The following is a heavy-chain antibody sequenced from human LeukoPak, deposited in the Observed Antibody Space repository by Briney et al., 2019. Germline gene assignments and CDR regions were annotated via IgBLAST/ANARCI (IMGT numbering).Heavy chain of an antibody. Sequence: SETLSLTCTVSGGSISSSSYYWGWIRQPPGKGLEWIGSIYYSGSTYYNPSLKSRVTISVDTSKNQFSLKLSSVTAADTAVYYCARDIAGSYYLDYWGQGTLVTVSS. CDR2: IYYSGST. J-gene: IGHJ4*02. V-gene: IGHV4-39*07. CDR3: ARDIAGSYYLDY. CDR1: GGSISSSSYY. D-gene: IGHD3-10*01.